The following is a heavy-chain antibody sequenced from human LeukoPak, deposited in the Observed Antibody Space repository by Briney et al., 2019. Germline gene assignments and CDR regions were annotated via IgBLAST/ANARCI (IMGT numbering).Heavy chain of an antibody. Sequence: ASVKVSCKASGYTFTGYYMHWVRQAPGQGLEWMGWINPNSGGTNYAQKFQGRVTMTTDTSTSTAYMELRSLRSDDTAVYYCARGGLRYFDWFSGLTQSHWFDPWGQGTLVTVSS. V-gene: IGHV1-2*02. CDR1: GYTFTGYY. J-gene: IGHJ5*02. CDR3: ARGGLRYFDWFSGLTQSHWFDP. D-gene: IGHD3-9*01. CDR2: INPNSGGT.